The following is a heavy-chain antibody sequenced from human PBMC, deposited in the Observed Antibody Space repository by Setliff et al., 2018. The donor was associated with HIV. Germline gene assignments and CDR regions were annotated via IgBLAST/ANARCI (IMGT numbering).Heavy chain of an antibody. CDR1: GGSISISD. Sequence: KSSETLSLTCTVSGGSISISDWSWIRQPPGKGLEWIGCIYTSGNTNYDPSLKSRVTISVDTSKNQFSLKLASVTAADTAVYFCARRSDWFDPWGQGTQVTVSS. CDR3: ARRSDWFDP. J-gene: IGHJ5*02. V-gene: IGHV4-4*09. CDR2: IYTSGNT.